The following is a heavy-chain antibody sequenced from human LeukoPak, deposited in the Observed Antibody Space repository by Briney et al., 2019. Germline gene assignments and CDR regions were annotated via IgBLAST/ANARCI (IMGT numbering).Heavy chain of an antibody. V-gene: IGHV1-8*01. CDR2: MNPNSGNT. CDR1: GYTFTSYD. J-gene: IGHJ5*02. D-gene: IGHD3-3*01. Sequence: ASVKVSCKASGYTFTSYDINWVRQAPGQGLEWMGWMNPNSGNTGYAQKFQGRVTITRNTSISTAYMELSSLRSEDTAVYYCARGRLPPPTCSGYFDYWFDPWGQGTLVTVSS. CDR3: ARGRLPPPTCSGYFDYWFDP.